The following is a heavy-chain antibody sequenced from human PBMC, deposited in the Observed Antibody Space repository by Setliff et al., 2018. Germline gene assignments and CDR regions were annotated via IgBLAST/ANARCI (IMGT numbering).Heavy chain of an antibody. CDR2: IIPIFGTA. CDR1: GGTFSSYA. D-gene: IGHD4-17*01. V-gene: IGHV1-69*13. J-gene: IGHJ6*02. Sequence: SVKVSCKASGGTFSSYAISWVRQAPGQGLEWMGGIIPIFGTANYAQKFQGRVTITADESTSTAYMELSSLRSEDTAVYYCARDLIDPDYGDYLPFYYYGIDVWGQGTTVTVAS. CDR3: ARDLIDPDYGDYLPFYYYGIDV.